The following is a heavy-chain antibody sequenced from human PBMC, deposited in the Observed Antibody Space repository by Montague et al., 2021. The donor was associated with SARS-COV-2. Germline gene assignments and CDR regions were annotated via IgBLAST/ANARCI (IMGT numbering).Heavy chain of an antibody. V-gene: IGHV3-7*01. Sequence: SLRLSCAASGFTFSSYWMSWVRQAPGKGLERVANIKQDGSEKYYVDSVKGRFTISRDNAKNSLYLQMKSLRAEDTAVYYWARDMGVGYSYGQYYYYGMDVWGQGTTVTVSS. CDR2: IKQDGSEK. CDR3: ARDMGVGYSYGQYYYYGMDV. D-gene: IGHD5-18*01. CDR1: GFTFSSYW. J-gene: IGHJ6*02.